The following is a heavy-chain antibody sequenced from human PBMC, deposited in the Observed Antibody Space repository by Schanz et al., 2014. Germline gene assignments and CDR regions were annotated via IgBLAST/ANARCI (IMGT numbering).Heavy chain of an antibody. CDR2: IWYDENNK. D-gene: IGHD2-2*01. Sequence: VQLVESGGGFVQPGGSLRLSCAASGFTFSSYAMSWVRQAPGKGLEWVAVIWYDENNKYYADSVKGRFTISRDNSKNTLYLHMNNLRSEDTAVYYCAKDSTHIDIVLVPTAIDYWGQGTLVTVSS. V-gene: IGHV3-30*02. CDR3: AKDSTHIDIVLVPTAIDY. CDR1: GFTFSSYA. J-gene: IGHJ4*02.